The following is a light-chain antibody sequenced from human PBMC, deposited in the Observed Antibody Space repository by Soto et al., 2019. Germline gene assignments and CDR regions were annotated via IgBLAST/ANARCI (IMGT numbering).Light chain of an antibody. V-gene: IGKV1-39*01. Sequence: DIQMTQSPASLPASVGARVTITCRARQSISSYLNWYQQTQGKAPKLLIYAASTLQSGVPSRFRGSGSGTEFTLTISSLQPDDFATYYCQHYASSSGTFGQGTKVDIK. J-gene: IGKJ1*01. CDR3: QHYASSSGT. CDR1: QSISSY. CDR2: AAS.